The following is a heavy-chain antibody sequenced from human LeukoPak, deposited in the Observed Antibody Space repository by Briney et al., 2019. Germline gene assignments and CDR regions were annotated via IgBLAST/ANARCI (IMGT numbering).Heavy chain of an antibody. CDR1: GYTFTSYD. D-gene: IGHD6-13*01. Sequence: ASVKVSCKASGYTFTSYDINWVRQATGQGLEWMGWMNPNSGNTGYAQKFQGRVTMTRNTSISTAYMELRSLRSDDTAVYYCARDDSSSWYKGFYYYYYYMDVWGKGTTVTISS. V-gene: IGHV1-8*01. CDR3: ARDDSSSWYKGFYYYYYYMDV. CDR2: MNPNSGNT. J-gene: IGHJ6*03.